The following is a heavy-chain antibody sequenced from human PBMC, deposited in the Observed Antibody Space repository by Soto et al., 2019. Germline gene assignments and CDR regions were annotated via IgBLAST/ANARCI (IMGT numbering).Heavy chain of an antibody. D-gene: IGHD6-13*01. V-gene: IGHV1-2*02. CDR1: GYTFIGYY. J-gene: IGHJ4*02. CDR3: ARVRAYEQQLVPFDY. CDR2: VNPHTGGT. Sequence: QVQLVQSGAEVKKPGASVKVSCKTSGYTFIGYYLNWVRQAPGQGLEWMGWVNPHTGGTHYAQKFDGRVTMTRDTSTYTAYMEVSGLKFDDTATYFCARVRAYEQQLVPFDYWGQGTLVTVSS.